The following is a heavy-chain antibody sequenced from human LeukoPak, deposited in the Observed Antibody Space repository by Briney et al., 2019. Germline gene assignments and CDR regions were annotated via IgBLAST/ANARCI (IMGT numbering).Heavy chain of an antibody. D-gene: IGHD3-22*01. Sequence: SETLSLTCTVSGAYINNYYWIWIRQPAAQGLEWIGRLHATESAIYNPSLKGRVTMSLDTSKDQLSLTLTSVTAADSAVYYCASLSSGAAFDVWGQGAVVTVSS. V-gene: IGHV4-4*07. CDR1: GAYINNYY. CDR2: LHATESA. J-gene: IGHJ3*01. CDR3: ASLSSGAAFDV.